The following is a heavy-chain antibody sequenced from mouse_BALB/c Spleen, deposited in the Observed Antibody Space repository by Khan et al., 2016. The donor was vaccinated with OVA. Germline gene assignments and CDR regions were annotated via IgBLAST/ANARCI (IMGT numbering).Heavy chain of an antibody. J-gene: IGHJ2*01. V-gene: IGHV9-2-1*01. D-gene: IGHD2-10*02. CDR2: INTGTGEP. CDR3: ASGLKYGNFDY. Sequence: QIQLVQSGPELKKPGETVKISCKASGYTFTDYSMHWVKQAPGKGLKWMGWINTGTGEPTYADDFKGRFAFSLETSASTAYLQINNLKNEDTATYFCASGLKYGNFDYWGQGTTLTVSS. CDR1: GYTFTDYS.